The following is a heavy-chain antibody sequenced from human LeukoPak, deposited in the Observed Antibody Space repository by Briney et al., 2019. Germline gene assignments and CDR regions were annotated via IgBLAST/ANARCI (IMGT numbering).Heavy chain of an antibody. J-gene: IGHJ4*02. CDR2: INPNSGGT. Sequence: GASVKVSCKASGYTFTGYYMHWVRQAPGQGLEWMGRINPNSGGTNYARKFQGRVTMTRDTSISTAYMEQSRLRSDDTAVYYCARDIEYSSSFDYWGQGTLVTVSS. V-gene: IGHV1-2*06. D-gene: IGHD6-6*01. CDR3: ARDIEYSSSFDY. CDR1: GYTFTGYY.